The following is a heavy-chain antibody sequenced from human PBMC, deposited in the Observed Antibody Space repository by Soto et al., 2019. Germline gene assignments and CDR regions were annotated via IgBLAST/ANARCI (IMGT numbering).Heavy chain of an antibody. CDR1: SGPTSSHN. J-gene: IGHJ6*02. CDR2: IYYTGST. Sequence: QVQLQQSGPGLVKPSETLSLTCTVSSGPTSSHNWGWIRQPPGRGLEWIGYIYYTGSTSYNPSLKSRVTISADTSTNHISLTLGSVTAADTAVYYCVRQGIGDLHGLVDVCGQGTTVSVSS. D-gene: IGHD3-10*01. V-gene: IGHV4-59*08. CDR3: VRQGIGDLHGLVDV.